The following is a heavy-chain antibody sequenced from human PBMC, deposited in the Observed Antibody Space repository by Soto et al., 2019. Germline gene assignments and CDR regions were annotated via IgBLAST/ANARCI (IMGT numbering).Heavy chain of an antibody. D-gene: IGHD2-21*01. CDR1: GGSISSGDYS. J-gene: IGHJ5*02. CDR3: ARIPSP. CDR2: IYHSVST. V-gene: IGHV4-30-2*01. Sequence: PSETLSLTCAVSGGSISSGDYSWNWIRQPPGKGLEWIGYIYHSVSTYYNPSLKSRVTISVDRSKNQFSLKLSSVTAADTAVYYCARIPSPWGQGTLVTVSS.